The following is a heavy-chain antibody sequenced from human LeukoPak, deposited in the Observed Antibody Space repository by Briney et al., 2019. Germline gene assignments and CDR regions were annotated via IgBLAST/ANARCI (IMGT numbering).Heavy chain of an antibody. CDR2: INPNSGGT. CDR1: GYTFTGYY. Sequence: ASVKVSCKASGYTFTGYYMHWVRQAPGQGLEWMGWINPNSGGTNYAQKFQGRVTMTRDTSISTAYMELSRLRSDDTAVYYCARGRGSSSLDYFDYWGQGTLVTVSS. CDR3: ARGRGSSSLDYFDY. V-gene: IGHV1-2*02. J-gene: IGHJ4*02. D-gene: IGHD6-6*01.